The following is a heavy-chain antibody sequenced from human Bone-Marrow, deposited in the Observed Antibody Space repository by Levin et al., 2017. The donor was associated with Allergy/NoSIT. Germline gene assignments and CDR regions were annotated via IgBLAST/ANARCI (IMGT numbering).Heavy chain of an antibody. CDR2: IKSKTDGGTT. J-gene: IGHJ6*02. CDR1: GFTFSNAW. Sequence: PGGSLRLSCAASGFTFSNAWMSWVRQAPGKGLEWVGRIKSKTDGGTTDYAAPVKGRFTMSRDDSKNTLYLQMNSLKTEDTAVYYCLVVATAIYNGMDVWGHGTTVTVSS. V-gene: IGHV3-15*01. CDR3: LVVATAIYNGMDV. D-gene: IGHD2-2*01.